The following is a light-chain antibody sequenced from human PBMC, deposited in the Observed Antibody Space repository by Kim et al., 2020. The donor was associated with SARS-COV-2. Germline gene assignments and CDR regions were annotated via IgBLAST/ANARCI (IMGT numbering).Light chain of an antibody. J-gene: IGKJ1*01. Sequence: SAGERATLTCRASQSVSSSYLAWYQQKPGQAPRRLIYGASSRATGITDRFSGSGSGTDFTLTISRREPEDFAVYYCQQYGSSPRTFGQGTKVDIK. CDR1: QSVSSSY. V-gene: IGKV3-20*01. CDR2: GAS. CDR3: QQYGSSPRT.